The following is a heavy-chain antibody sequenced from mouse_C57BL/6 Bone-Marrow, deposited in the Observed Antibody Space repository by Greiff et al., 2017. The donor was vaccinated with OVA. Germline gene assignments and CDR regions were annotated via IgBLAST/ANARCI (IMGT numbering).Heavy chain of an antibody. J-gene: IGHJ3*01. CDR2: INPSSGYT. Sequence: QVHVKQSGAELARPGASVKMSCKASGYTFTSYTMHWVKQRPGQGLEWIGYINPSSGYTQYNQKFKDKATLTADKSSSTAYMQLSSLTSEDSAVYYCARSHYYGSSPFAYWGQGTLVTVSA. CDR3: ARSHYYGSSPFAY. CDR1: GYTFTSYT. V-gene: IGHV1-4*01. D-gene: IGHD1-1*01.